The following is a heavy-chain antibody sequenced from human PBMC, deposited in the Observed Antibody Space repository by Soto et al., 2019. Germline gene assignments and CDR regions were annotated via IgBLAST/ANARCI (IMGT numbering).Heavy chain of an antibody. D-gene: IGHD5-12*01. CDR1: GYNYTNSW. CDR2: IYPDDSDT. J-gene: IGHJ6*02. CDR3: ARLVDGYNDYYYGMDV. Sequence: HGESLTISCKGSGYNYTNSWIGWVRQMPGKGLECLGIIYPDDSDTRYSPSLQGQVTISADKSISTAYLQWSSLKASDTAMYYCARLVDGYNDYYYGMDVWGQGTTVTVSS. V-gene: IGHV5-51*01.